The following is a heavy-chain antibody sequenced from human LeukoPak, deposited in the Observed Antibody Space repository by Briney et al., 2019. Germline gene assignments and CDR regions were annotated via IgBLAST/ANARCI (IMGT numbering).Heavy chain of an antibody. CDR1: GYTFTSYG. CDR3: ARDPYYYDSSGYPFDY. J-gene: IGHJ4*02. V-gene: IGHV1-18*01. D-gene: IGHD3-22*01. CDR2: ISADNGNT. Sequence: GASVKVSCKASGYTFTSYGISRVRQAPGQGVEWMGWISADNGNTNYAQKLQGRVTMTTDTSTSTAYMELRSLRSDDTAVYYCARDPYYYDSSGYPFDYWGQGTLVTVSS.